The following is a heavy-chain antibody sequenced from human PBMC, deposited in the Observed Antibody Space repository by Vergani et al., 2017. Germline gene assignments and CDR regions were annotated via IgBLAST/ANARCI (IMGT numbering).Heavy chain of an antibody. J-gene: IGHJ4*02. D-gene: IGHD3-16*01. CDR3: AKHFRGWGIDY. V-gene: IGHV3-30*02. Sequence: QVQLVESGGGVVQRGGSLRLSCATSGFTLCNYDMQWIRQGPGKGLEFVAFIQFDGSNQYYADSVKGRFTLSRDFSKNTLYLQMNSLRTDATATYYCAKHFRGWGIDYWGQGTLVTVSS. CDR2: IQFDGSNQ. CDR1: GFTLCNYD.